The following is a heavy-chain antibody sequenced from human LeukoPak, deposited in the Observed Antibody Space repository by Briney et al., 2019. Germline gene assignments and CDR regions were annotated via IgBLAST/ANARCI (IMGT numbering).Heavy chain of an antibody. V-gene: IGHV1-2*02. D-gene: IGHD2-2*02. CDR1: GYTFTGYY. Sequence: GASVEVSCKASGYTFTGYYMHWVRQAPGQGLEWMGWINPNSGGTNYAQKFQGRVTMTRDTSISTAYMELSRLRSDDTAVYYCARLYTFNYYFDYWGQGTLVTVSS. CDR3: ARLYTFNYYFDY. J-gene: IGHJ4*02. CDR2: INPNSGGT.